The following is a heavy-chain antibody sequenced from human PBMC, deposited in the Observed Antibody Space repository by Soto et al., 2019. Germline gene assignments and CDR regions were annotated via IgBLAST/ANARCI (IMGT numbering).Heavy chain of an antibody. V-gene: IGHV3-33*01. Sequence: PGGSLRLSCAESEFTFSSYRMHRVRQAPGKGLEWVAVIWYDGSNKYYADSVKGRFTISRDNSKNTLYLQMNSLRAEDTAVYYCARDYDSSGYPRYYFDYWGQGTLVTVSS. CDR1: EFTFSSYR. CDR3: ARDYDSSGYPRYYFDY. CDR2: IWYDGSNK. J-gene: IGHJ4*02. D-gene: IGHD3-22*01.